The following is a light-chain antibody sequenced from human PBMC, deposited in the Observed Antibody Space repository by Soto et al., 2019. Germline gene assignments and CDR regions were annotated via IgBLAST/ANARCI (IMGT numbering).Light chain of an antibody. Sequence: EIVLTQSPATLSLSPGERATLSCRASQSVSSYLAWYQQKPGQAPRLLIYDASNRATGIPARFSGSGSGTDFTLTISSLEPEDFPVYYCQQRSNWPPGITFGPGTKVDIK. V-gene: IGKV3-11*01. CDR1: QSVSSY. J-gene: IGKJ3*01. CDR2: DAS. CDR3: QQRSNWPPGIT.